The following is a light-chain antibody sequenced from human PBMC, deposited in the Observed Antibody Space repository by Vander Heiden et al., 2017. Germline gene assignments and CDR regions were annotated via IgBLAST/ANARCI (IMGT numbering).Light chain of an antibody. J-gene: IGLJ1*01. CDR2: DVS. V-gene: IGLV2-14*01. CDR1: SIDIGRYNY. Sequence: QSALAQPASVSGSPGQSLTIPCTGTSIDIGRYNYVSWYQPLPGRAPKLVIYDVSNRPSGISNRVSGSKSGNTASLTISGLQSEDEADYYCSALSATSTRAYVFGSGTKVTVL. CDR3: SALSATSTRAYV.